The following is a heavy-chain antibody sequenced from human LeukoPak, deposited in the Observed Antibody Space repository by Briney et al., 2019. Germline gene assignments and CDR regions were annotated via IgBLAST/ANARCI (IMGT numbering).Heavy chain of an antibody. J-gene: IGHJ4*02. CDR2: LNPDGSSI. CDR3: AKDGHGQLISDY. CDR1: GFIFSSHW. Sequence: GGSLRLSCVGSGFIFSSHWMYWVRQAPGRGLLWVSRLNPDGSSISYADSVKGRFTISRDNAKSTVYLQMNSLRAEDRAVYYCAKDGHGQLISDYWGQGTLVTVSS. V-gene: IGHV3-74*01. D-gene: IGHD3-16*01.